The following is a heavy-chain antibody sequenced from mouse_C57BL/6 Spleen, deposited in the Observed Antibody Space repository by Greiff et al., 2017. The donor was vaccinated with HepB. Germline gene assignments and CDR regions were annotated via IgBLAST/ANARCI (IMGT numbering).Heavy chain of an antibody. V-gene: IGHV5-16*02. J-gene: IGHJ1*03. Sequence: EVMLVESEGGLGQPGSSMKHSCRAPGFTFSDYYLAWVRQVPEKGLEWVANINYDGSITYYLDSLKSRFIISRDNAKNIRYLQMSSLKSEDTATYYCASRGNRPHCYFDGCSTGTPVTVSS. CDR1: GFTFSDYY. CDR3: ASRGNRPHCYFDG. CDR2: INYDGSIT.